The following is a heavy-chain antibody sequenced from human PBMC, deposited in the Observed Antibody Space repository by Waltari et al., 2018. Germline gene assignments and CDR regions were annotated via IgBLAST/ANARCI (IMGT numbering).Heavy chain of an antibody. CDR1: GGSSTSSLDY. Sequence: QLQLQESGPGLVKPSETLSLTCTVSGGSSTSSLDYCGWIRQPPGKSFGWIGIINYSGTTYYNPSPKSQITNSLNKSKKQFPLKTTPVTAANTAVYYRAGFTPVAWSSLPCLWGPGTLVTVSS. CDR3: AGFTPVAWSSLPCL. CDR2: INYSGTT. D-gene: IGHD6-19*01. J-gene: IGHJ4*02. V-gene: IGHV4-39*01.